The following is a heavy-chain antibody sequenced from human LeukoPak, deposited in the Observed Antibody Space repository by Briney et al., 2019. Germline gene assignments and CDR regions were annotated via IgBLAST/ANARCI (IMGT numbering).Heavy chain of an antibody. CDR3: AKLSFSYYDSSGRDY. Sequence: GGSLSLSWPASGFTFSSYGLNWVGQPPGKGRGWGAVISYDGSNKYYADSVKGRFTISRDNSKNTLYLQMNSLRAEDTAVYYCAKLSFSYYDSSGRDYWGQGTLVTVSS. V-gene: IGHV3-30*18. CDR1: GFTFSSYG. J-gene: IGHJ4*02. CDR2: ISYDGSNK. D-gene: IGHD3-22*01.